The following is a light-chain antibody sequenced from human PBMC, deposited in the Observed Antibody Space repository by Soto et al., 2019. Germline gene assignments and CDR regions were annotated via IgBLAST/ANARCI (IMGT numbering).Light chain of an antibody. Sequence: EIVLTQSPGTLSLSPGERATLSCRASQSVNSNYLAWHQQKPGQAPRLLIYGASTRATGIPDRFSGSGSGTDFTLTITRLEPEDFAVYYCQQYGGSPRTFGQGTKVDIK. CDR1: QSVNSNY. CDR3: QQYGGSPRT. V-gene: IGKV3-20*01. J-gene: IGKJ1*01. CDR2: GAS.